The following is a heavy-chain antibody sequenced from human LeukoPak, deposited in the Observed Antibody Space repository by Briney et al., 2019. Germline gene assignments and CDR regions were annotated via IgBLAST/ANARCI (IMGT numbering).Heavy chain of an antibody. J-gene: IGHJ4*01. D-gene: IGHD3-16*01. V-gene: IGHV3-23*01. Sequence: GGSLRLSCAASGFTFSNYAMNWVRQAPGKGLEWVSGISGSGGSTYYADSVKGRFTISRDNAKNSLYLQMNSLRAEDTAVYYCARQGDDYWGHGTLVTVSS. CDR2: ISGSGGST. CDR3: ARQGDDY. CDR1: GFTFSNYA.